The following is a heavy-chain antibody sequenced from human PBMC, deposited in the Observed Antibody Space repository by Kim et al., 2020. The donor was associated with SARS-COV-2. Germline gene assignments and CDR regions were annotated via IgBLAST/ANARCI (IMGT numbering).Heavy chain of an antibody. Sequence: GGSLRLSCAASGFTFSSYAMHWVRQAPGKGLEWVAVISYDGSNKYYVDSVKGRFTISRDNSKNTLYLQMNSLRAEDTAVYYCARGKLRYFDWFGSGSYYFAYWGQGTLVTVSS. CDR1: GFTFSSYA. J-gene: IGHJ4*02. V-gene: IGHV3-30*04. D-gene: IGHD3-9*01. CDR2: ISYDGSNK. CDR3: ARGKLRYFDWFGSGSYYFAY.